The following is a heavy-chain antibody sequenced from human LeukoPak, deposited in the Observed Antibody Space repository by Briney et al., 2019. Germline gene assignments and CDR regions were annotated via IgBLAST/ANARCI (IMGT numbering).Heavy chain of an antibody. J-gene: IGHJ4*02. CDR1: GFTFSSYA. Sequence: PGGSLRLSCAASGFTFSSYAMHWVRQAPGKGLEWVAVISYDGSNKYYADSVKGRFTISRDNSKNTLYLQMNSLRAEDTAVYYCARDTRVDTATDYWGQGTLVTVSS. CDR2: ISYDGSNK. D-gene: IGHD5-18*01. V-gene: IGHV3-30-3*01. CDR3: ARDTRVDTATDY.